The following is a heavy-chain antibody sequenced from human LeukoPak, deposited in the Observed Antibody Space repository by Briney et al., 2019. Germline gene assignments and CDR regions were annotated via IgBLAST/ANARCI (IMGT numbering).Heavy chain of an antibody. CDR3: AKEGDYGSGSWFDY. CDR2: ISYDGSNK. D-gene: IGHD3-10*01. CDR1: GFTFSSYA. V-gene: IGHV3-30*04. Sequence: GGSLRLSCAASGFTFSSYAMHWVRQAPGKGLEWVAVISYDGSNKYYADSVKGRFTISRDNSKNTLYLQMNSLRAEDTAVYYCAKEGDYGSGSWFDYWGLGTLVTVSS. J-gene: IGHJ4*02.